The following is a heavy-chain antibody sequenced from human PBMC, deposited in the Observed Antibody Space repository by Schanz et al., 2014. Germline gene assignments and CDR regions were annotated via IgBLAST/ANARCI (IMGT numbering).Heavy chain of an antibody. Sequence: VQLVESGAEVKKPGASMKVSCKASGYTFTTYYMLWVRQAPGQGLEWMGWITAYNGDTNYAQKVQGRVTMTTDTSTGTAYMELRSLRSDDTAVYYCARDRRRYCSTASCLHDNWFDPWGQGTLVIVSS. J-gene: IGHJ5*02. V-gene: IGHV1-18*01. CDR2: ITAYNGDT. CDR3: ARDRRRYCSTASCLHDNWFDP. CDR1: GYTFTTYY. D-gene: IGHD2-2*01.